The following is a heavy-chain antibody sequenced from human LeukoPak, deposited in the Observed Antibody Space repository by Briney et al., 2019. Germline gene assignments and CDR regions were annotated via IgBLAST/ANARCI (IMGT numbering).Heavy chain of an antibody. J-gene: IGHJ5*02. CDR1: GLTFSSHW. CDR2: ITNDGSST. D-gene: IGHD2-15*01. Sequence: GGSLRLSCAASGLTFSSHWMHWVRQAPGKGLVWVSRITNDGSSTTYADSVKGRFTISRDNAKNSLYLQMNSLRAEDTAVYYCARRDITWFDPWGQGTLVTVSS. CDR3: ARRDITWFDP. V-gene: IGHV3-74*01.